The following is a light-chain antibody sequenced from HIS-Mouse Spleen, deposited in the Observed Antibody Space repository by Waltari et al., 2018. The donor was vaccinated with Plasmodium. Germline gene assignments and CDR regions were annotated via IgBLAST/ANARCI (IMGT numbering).Light chain of an antibody. CDR2: EGS. J-gene: IGLJ2*01. Sequence: QSALTQPASVSGSPGQSIPISCTGTSRDVGSYNLVSWYQQHPGKAHKLMIYEGSKRPSGVSNRFSGSKSGNTASLTISGLQAEDEADYYCCSYAGSSTFVVFGGGTKLTVL. CDR1: SRDVGSYNL. V-gene: IGLV2-23*03. CDR3: CSYAGSSTFVV.